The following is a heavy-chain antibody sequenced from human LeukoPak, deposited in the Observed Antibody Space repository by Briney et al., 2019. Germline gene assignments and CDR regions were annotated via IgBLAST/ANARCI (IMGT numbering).Heavy chain of an antibody. CDR3: AKARGYSYEYGMDV. D-gene: IGHD5-18*01. CDR1: GFTFSSYW. V-gene: IGHV3-74*01. CDR2: INSDGSST. J-gene: IGHJ6*02. Sequence: PGGSLRLSCAASGFTFSSYWMHWVRQAPGKGLVWVSRINSDGSSTSYADSVKGRFTISRDNSKNTLYLQMNSLRAEDTAVYYCAKARGYSYEYGMDVWGQGTTVTVS.